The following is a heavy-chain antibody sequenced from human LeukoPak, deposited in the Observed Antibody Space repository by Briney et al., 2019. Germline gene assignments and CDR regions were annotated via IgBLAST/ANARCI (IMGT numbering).Heavy chain of an antibody. CDR3: ARGLLRYGGMDV. Sequence: SETLSLTCTVSGGSISSYYWSWIRQPPGKGLEWIGYIYYSGSTNYNPSLKSRVTISVDTSKNQFSLKLSSVTAADTAVYYCARGLLRYGGMDVWGQGTTVTVSS. V-gene: IGHV4-59*01. CDR2: IYYSGST. D-gene: IGHD3-9*01. J-gene: IGHJ6*02. CDR1: GGSISSYY.